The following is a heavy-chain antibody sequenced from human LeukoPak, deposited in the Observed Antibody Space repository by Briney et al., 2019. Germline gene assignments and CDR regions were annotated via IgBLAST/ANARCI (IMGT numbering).Heavy chain of an antibody. CDR1: GFTLSSYA. D-gene: IGHD3-10*01. CDR3: ASFHYYGSGAYYLSY. J-gene: IGHJ4*02. Sequence: RGSLRLSFSASGFTLSSYAMTWVRQPPGKGLGLVSAIGDSGATTYYADSVKGRFTICRDNSKNTLYLQMSSLRAEDTAVYFCASFHYYGSGAYYLSYWGQGTLVTVSS. V-gene: IGHV3-23*01. CDR2: IGDSGATT.